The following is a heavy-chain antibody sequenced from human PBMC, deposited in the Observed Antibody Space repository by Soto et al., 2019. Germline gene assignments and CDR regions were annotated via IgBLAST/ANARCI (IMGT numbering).Heavy chain of an antibody. V-gene: IGHV3-33*01. CDR1: GYTFTSYY. J-gene: IGHJ6*02. CDR3: ARVDQVVTIFGVVTGGMDV. Sequence: SCKASGYTFTSYYMHWVRQAPGKGLEWVAVIWYDGSNKYYADSVKGRFTISRDNSKNTLYLQMNSLRAEDTAVYYCARVDQVVTIFGVVTGGMDVWGQGTTVTVSS. CDR2: IWYDGSNK. D-gene: IGHD3-3*01.